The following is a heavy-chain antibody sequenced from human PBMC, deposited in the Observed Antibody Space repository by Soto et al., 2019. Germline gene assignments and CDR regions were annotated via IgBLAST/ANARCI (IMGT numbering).Heavy chain of an antibody. D-gene: IGHD2-21*02. CDR3: ARGSDPYSFDF. CDR2: ISRSGSTI. Sequence: KPGGSLRLSCAASGLTFSDYYMSWIRQAPGKGLEWVAYISRSGSTIYYADSVKGRFTISRDNAKNSLYLQMNSLRAEDTAVYYCARGSDPYSFDFWGQGTLVTVSS. CDR1: GLTFSDYY. J-gene: IGHJ4*02. V-gene: IGHV3-11*01.